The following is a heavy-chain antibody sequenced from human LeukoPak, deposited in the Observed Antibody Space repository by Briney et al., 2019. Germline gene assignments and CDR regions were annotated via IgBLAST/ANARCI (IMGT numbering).Heavy chain of an antibody. Sequence: GASVKVSCKASGYTFTTYGISWVRQAPGQGLEWMGWITGYNGKTQYAHNFEGRVTMTTDTSTTTAYMELRSLRSDDTAVYYCARGGLEYYTQGRLDFWGQGTLVTVSS. CDR3: ARGGLEYYTQGRLDF. D-gene: IGHD3-3*01. CDR2: ITGYNGKT. CDR1: GYTFTTYG. J-gene: IGHJ4*02. V-gene: IGHV1-18*01.